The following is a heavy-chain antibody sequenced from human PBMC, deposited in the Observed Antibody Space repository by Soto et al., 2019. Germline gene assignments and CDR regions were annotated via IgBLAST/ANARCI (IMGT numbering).Heavy chain of an antibody. CDR2: ISGSGGST. CDR3: ASHESYFDWFASDY. Sequence: GGSLRLSCAASGFTFSSYAMSWVRQAPGKGLEWVSAISGSGGSTYYADSVKGRFTISRDNSKNTLYLQMNSLRAEDTAVYYCASHESYFDWFASDYWGQGTLVTVSS. V-gene: IGHV3-23*01. D-gene: IGHD3-9*01. CDR1: GFTFSSYA. J-gene: IGHJ4*02.